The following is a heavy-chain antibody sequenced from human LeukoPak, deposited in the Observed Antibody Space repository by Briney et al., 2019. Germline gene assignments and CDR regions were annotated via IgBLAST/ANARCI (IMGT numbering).Heavy chain of an antibody. CDR2: IKSDGTNT. CDR1: GFTLSNYW. J-gene: IGHJ4*02. V-gene: IGHV3-74*01. CDR3: ATLVVMTGKLDS. D-gene: IGHD2-21*02. Sequence: GGSLRLSCAASGFTLSNYWTPWVRQAPGKGLVWVSRIKSDGTNTNYADSVRGRFTISRDNAKKSVYLQMNSLRAEDTAVYYCATLVVMTGKLDSWGQGTLVTVSS.